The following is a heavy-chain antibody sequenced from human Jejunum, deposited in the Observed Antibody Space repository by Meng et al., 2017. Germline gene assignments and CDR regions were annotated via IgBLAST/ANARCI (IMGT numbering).Heavy chain of an antibody. Sequence: GESLKISCAASGFTFSSFEMNWFRQAPGKGLEWVSYISNSATTMSYAASVKGRFTTSRDNAKISLYLLMNSLRPEDTAVYYCARGPCTSTSCYGLDYWGQGTLVTVSS. CDR2: ISNSATTM. J-gene: IGHJ4*02. D-gene: IGHD2-2*01. V-gene: IGHV3-48*03. CDR3: ARGPCTSTSCYGLDY. CDR1: GFTFSSFE.